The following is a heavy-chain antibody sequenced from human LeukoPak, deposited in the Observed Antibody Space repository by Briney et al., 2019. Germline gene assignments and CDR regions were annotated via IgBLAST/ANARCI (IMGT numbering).Heavy chain of an antibody. CDR3: LMRAGKRFFDY. Sequence: ASVKVSCKASGYTFTGYYMHWVRQAPGQGLEWMGWINPNSGGTNYAQKFQGRVTMTRDTSISTAYMGLSRLRSDDTAVYYCLMRAGKRFFDYWGQGTLVTVSS. J-gene: IGHJ4*02. V-gene: IGHV1-2*02. CDR2: INPNSGGT. D-gene: IGHD6-19*01. CDR1: GYTFTGYY.